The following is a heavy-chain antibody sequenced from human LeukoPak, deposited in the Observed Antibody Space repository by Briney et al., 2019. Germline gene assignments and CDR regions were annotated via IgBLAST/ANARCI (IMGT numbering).Heavy chain of an antibody. V-gene: IGHV4-61*02. J-gene: IGHJ3*01. CDR2: INTSGST. CDR3: TRDRGSLWYQYSDAFVL. D-gene: IGHD6-13*01. CDR1: GGSISSGSYY. Sequence: SQTLSLTCTVSGGSISSGSYYWSWIRRPAGKGLEWIGRINTSGSTNYNPSLKSRLTISLDTSKNEFSLQLSSVTAADTAQYFCTRDRGSLWYQYSDAFVLWGQGTMVSVSS.